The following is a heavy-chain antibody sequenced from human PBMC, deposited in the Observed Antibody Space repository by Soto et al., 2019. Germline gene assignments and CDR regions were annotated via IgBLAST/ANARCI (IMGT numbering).Heavy chain of an antibody. D-gene: IGHD3-3*01. V-gene: IGHV4-34*01. J-gene: IGHJ6*02. CDR3: ARGGRITIFGVVIIPGYGMDV. CDR1: GGSFSGYY. Sequence: SETLSLTCAVYGGSFSGYYWSWIRQPPGKGLEWIGEINHSGSTNYNPSLKSRVTISVDTSKNQFSLKLSSVTAADTAVYYCARGGRITIFGVVIIPGYGMDVWGQGTTVTVSS. CDR2: INHSGST.